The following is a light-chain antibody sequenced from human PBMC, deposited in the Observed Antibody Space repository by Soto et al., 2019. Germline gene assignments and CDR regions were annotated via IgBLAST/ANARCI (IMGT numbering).Light chain of an antibody. J-gene: IGKJ1*01. CDR3: QQQRT. CDR2: GAS. Sequence: EIVMTQSPATLSVSPGERATLSCRASQSVSSNLAWYQQKPGQAPRLLIYGASTRATGIPARFSGSGSGTEFTLTISSLRSEDFAVYYCQQQRTFGQGTKVEIK. CDR1: QSVSSN. V-gene: IGKV3-15*01.